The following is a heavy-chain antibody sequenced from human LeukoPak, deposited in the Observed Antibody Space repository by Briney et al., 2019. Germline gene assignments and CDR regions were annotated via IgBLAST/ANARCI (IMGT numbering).Heavy chain of an antibody. V-gene: IGHV3-11*04. J-gene: IGHJ4*02. CDR3: ARAGGYCSSTSCYQADIF. CDR1: GFTFTFSDYY. CDR2: ISGSGNTI. D-gene: IGHD2-2*01. Sequence: PGGSLRLSCAASGFTFTFSDYYMSWIRQAPGKGLEWVSYISGSGNTIYHADSVKGRFTISRDNAKNSLYLQMNSLRAEDTAVYYCARAGGYCSSTSCYQADIFWGQGTLVTVSS.